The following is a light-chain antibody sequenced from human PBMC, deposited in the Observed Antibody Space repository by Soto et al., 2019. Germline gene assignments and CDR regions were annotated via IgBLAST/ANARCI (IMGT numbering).Light chain of an antibody. J-gene: IGLJ2*01. CDR3: SSYACTNTVV. CDR2: DVS. V-gene: IGLV2-8*01. Sequence: QSALTQPPSASGSPGQSGTISCTGTSNDIGGYNSVSWYQQHPGKAPKLMISDVSKRPSGVPDRFSGSKSGNTASLTVSGLQADDEADYYCSSYACTNTVVFGGGTKVTVL. CDR1: SNDIGGYNS.